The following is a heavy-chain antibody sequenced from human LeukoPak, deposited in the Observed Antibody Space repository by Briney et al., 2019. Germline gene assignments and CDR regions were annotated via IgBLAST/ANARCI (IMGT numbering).Heavy chain of an antibody. CDR2: IIPIFGTA. Sequence: SVKVSCKASGGTFSGYAISWVRQAPGQGLEWMGGIIPIFGTANYAQKFQGRVTITADESTSTAYMELSSLRSEDTAVYYCASSYGSGSYSIFDYWGQGTLVTVSS. CDR1: GGTFSGYA. J-gene: IGHJ4*02. V-gene: IGHV1-69*01. CDR3: ASSYGSGSYSIFDY. D-gene: IGHD3-10*01.